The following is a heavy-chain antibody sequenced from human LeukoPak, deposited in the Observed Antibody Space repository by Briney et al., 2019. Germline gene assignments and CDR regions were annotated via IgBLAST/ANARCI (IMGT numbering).Heavy chain of an antibody. CDR2: IDPNSGGT. J-gene: IGHJ4*02. D-gene: IGHD3-3*01. Sequence: ASVKISCKASGYTFTGYYMHWVRQAPGQGLEWMGWIDPNSGGTNYAQKFQGRVTMTRDTSISTAYMELSRLRSDDTAVYYCARDMAYYDFWSGYSEAHYFDYWGQGTLVTVSS. CDR1: GYTFTGYY. CDR3: ARDMAYYDFWSGYSEAHYFDY. V-gene: IGHV1-2*02.